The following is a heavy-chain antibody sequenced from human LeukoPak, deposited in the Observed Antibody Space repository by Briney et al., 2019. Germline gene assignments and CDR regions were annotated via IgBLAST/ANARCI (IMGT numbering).Heavy chain of an antibody. D-gene: IGHD3-16*01. CDR2: IYHSGST. CDR3: GGGPGEEVGLFAS. Sequence: SETLSLTCAVSGGSISSSNWWSWVRQPPGKGLEWIGEIYHSGSTNYNPFLKSRVTISVDKSKNQFSLKLSSVTAADTAVYYWGGGPGEEVGLFASWGQGTWSPSPQ. V-gene: IGHV4-4*02. CDR1: GGSISSSNW. J-gene: IGHJ4*02.